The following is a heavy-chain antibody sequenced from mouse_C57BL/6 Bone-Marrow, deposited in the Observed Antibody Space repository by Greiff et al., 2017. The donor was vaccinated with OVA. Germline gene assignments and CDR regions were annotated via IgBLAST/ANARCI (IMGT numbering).Heavy chain of an antibody. Sequence: EVQLVESGGDLVKPGGSLKLSCAASGFTFSSYGMSWVRQTPDKRLEWVATISSGGSYTYYPDSVKGRFTISRDNAKNTLYLQMSSLKSEDTAMYYCARTYYYGSSFGYWYFDVWGTGTTVTVSS. CDR1: GFTFSSYG. V-gene: IGHV5-6*01. D-gene: IGHD1-1*01. CDR2: ISSGGSYT. J-gene: IGHJ1*03. CDR3: ARTYYYGSSFGYWYFDV.